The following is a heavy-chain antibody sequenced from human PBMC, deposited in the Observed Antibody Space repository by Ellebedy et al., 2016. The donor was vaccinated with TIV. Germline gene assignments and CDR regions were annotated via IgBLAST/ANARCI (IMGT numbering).Heavy chain of an antibody. CDR2: ILQDGNGK. J-gene: IGHJ1*01. CDR3: ARDDYFGSGRVLSPIDL. CDR1: GFSFSDYC. V-gene: IGHV3-7*01. D-gene: IGHD3-10*01. Sequence: PGGSLRLSCAASGFSFSDYCMTWVRQGPGKGLEWVARILQDGNGKYYVDSVKGRFTISSDNARYSGYLQMGSLRAEDTAMYYCARDDYFGSGRVLSPIDLWGQGTLVTVSS.